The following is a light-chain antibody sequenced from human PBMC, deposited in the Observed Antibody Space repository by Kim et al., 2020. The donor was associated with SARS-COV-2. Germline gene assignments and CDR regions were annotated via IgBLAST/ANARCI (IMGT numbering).Light chain of an antibody. Sequence: DIQMTQSPSSLSASVGDTVTITCRASQGISDYLAWYQQKPGKVPRLLIYSTSILQLGVPSRFSGSGSGTDFTLTITSLQPEDIATYFCQKYDNVPHTFGHGTRLEIK. CDR2: STS. J-gene: IGKJ5*01. V-gene: IGKV1-27*01. CDR3: QKYDNVPHT. CDR1: QGISDY.